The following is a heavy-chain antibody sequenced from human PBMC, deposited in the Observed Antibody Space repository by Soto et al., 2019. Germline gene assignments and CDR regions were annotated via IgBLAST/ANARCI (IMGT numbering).Heavy chain of an antibody. J-gene: IGHJ5*02. D-gene: IGHD6-19*01. CDR1: GGSISSYY. CDR2: IYSSGST. Sequence: QVRLQESGPGLVKPSETLSLTCTVSGGSISSYYWSWIRQPAGEGLDWMGRIYSSGSTNYNPSLKSRVIMSVDTSKDQFSLKLSSVTAADTAVYYCARVNRNSNGWPNWFDPWGQGTLVTVSS. V-gene: IGHV4-4*07. CDR3: ARVNRNSNGWPNWFDP.